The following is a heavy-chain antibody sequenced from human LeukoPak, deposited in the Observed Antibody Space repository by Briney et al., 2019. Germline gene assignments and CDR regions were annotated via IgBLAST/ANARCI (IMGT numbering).Heavy chain of an antibody. V-gene: IGHV1-69*02. CDR3: TSSVYSSSWGIDY. CDR1: GGTSSSYT. CDR2: IFPILGIA. D-gene: IGHD6-13*01. J-gene: IGHJ4*02. Sequence: SVKVSCKASGGTSSSYTISGGPDTPGQGLEWMGKIFPILGIANYAQTLQGSVTITADKSTSTAYMELSSLRSEDTAVYYCTSSVYSSSWGIDYWGQGTLVTVSS.